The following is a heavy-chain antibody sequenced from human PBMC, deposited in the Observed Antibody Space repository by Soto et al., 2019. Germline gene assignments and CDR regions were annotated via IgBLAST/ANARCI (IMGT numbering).Heavy chain of an antibody. CDR1: GGSISSGGYY. D-gene: IGHD6-19*01. CDR3: ARLSSSCWPIDS. Sequence: QVQLQESGPGLIKPSQTLTITCTVSGGSISSGGYYWNWIRQHPGKGLEWIGYTYYSENTYYNPSLNSRISLSADTSKTQFSLKLSSVTAADRAVYYSARLSSSCWPIDSWGQGTLVTVSS. V-gene: IGHV4-31*03. CDR2: TYYSENT. J-gene: IGHJ4*02.